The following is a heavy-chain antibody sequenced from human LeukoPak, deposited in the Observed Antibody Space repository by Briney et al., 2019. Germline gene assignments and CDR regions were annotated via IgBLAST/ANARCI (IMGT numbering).Heavy chain of an antibody. CDR3: ASRGSYGVDY. D-gene: IGHD1-26*01. CDR2: IYYSGST. Sequence: SETLSLTCTVSGGSISSSSYYWGWIRQPPGKGLEWIGSIYYSGSTYYNPSLKSRVTISVDTSKNQFSLKLSSVTAADTAVYYCASRGSYGVDYWGQGTLVTVSS. CDR1: GGSISSSSYY. J-gene: IGHJ4*02. V-gene: IGHV4-39*07.